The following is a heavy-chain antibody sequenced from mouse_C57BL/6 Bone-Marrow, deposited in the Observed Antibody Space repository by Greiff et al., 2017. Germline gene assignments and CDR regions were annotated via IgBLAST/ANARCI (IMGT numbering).Heavy chain of an antibody. CDR1: GYTFTTYP. J-gene: IGHJ2*01. V-gene: IGHV1-47*01. Sequence: VMLVESGAELVKPGASVKMSCKASGYTFTTYPIEWMKQNHVKSLEWIGNFHPYNDDTKYNEKFKGKATLTVEKSSSTVYLELSRLTSDDSAVYYCARGGNYGGYYFDYWGQGTTLTVSS. CDR2: FHPYNDDT. D-gene: IGHD2-1*01. CDR3: ARGGNYGGYYFDY.